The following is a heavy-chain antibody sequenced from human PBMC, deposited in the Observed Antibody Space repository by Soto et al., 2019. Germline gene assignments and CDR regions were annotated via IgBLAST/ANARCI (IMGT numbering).Heavy chain of an antibody. CDR3: AKGVGSYYFDY. D-gene: IGHD1-26*01. Sequence: QVQLVESEGGVVQPGRSLRLSCAASGFTFSRYPMYWVRQAPGKGLEWVAVITYDGNNKYYADSVKGRFTISRDNAKNTLSLQMNNLRPEDTAVYYCAKGVGSYYFDYWGQGTLVTVSS. CDR1: GFTFSRYP. J-gene: IGHJ4*02. CDR2: ITYDGNNK. V-gene: IGHV3-30-3*01.